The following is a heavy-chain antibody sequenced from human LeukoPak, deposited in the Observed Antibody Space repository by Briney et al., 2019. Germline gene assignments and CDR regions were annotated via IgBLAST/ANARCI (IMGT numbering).Heavy chain of an antibody. J-gene: IGHJ3*02. D-gene: IGHD1-26*01. Sequence: GGSMRLSCAASGFTFSNAWMSWVRQAPGKGLEWVGRIKSKTDGGTTDYAAPVKGRFTISRDDSKNTLYLQMNSLTTEDTAVYYCTTDFSLVGATMEPDAFDIWGQGTMVTVFS. V-gene: IGHV3-15*01. CDR1: GFTFSNAW. CDR2: IKSKTDGGTT. CDR3: TTDFSLVGATMEPDAFDI.